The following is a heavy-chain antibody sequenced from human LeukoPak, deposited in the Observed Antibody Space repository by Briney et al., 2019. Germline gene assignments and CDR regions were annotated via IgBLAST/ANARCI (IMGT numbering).Heavy chain of an antibody. V-gene: IGHV1-69*02. J-gene: IGHJ4*02. CDR3: ARVRSGGFWSGSLDY. CDR2: IIPILGIA. D-gene: IGHD3-3*01. Sequence: SVKVSCKASGGTFSSYTISWVRQAPGQGLEWMGRIIPILGIANYAQKFQGRVTITADKSTSTAYMELSSLRSEDTAVYYCARVRSGGFWSGSLDYWGQGTLVTVSS. CDR1: GGTFSSYT.